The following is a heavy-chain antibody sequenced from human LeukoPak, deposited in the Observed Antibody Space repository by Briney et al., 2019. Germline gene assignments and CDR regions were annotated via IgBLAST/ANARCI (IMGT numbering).Heavy chain of an antibody. CDR3: ATRSGLEPANFDY. J-gene: IGHJ4*02. Sequence: GGSLRLSCAASGFTFSNYAMSWVRQAPGKGLEWVSSISGSGRSTYYADSVEGRFTISRDNPKNTLFLQMNSLRAEDTAVYYCATRSGLEPANFDYWGQGTLVTVSS. D-gene: IGHD3-10*01. CDR1: GFTFSNYA. CDR2: ISGSGRST. V-gene: IGHV3-23*01.